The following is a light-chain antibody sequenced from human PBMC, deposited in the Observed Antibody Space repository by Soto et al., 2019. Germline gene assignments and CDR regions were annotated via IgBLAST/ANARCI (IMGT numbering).Light chain of an antibody. CDR1: QSVLYSSNNKNY. Sequence: DIVMTRSPESLAVVLVAMATINCKSSQSVLYSSNNKNYLAWYQQKPGQPPKLLIYGASTRESGVPDRFSGSGSGTDFTLTISSLQAEDVAVYYCQQYYSTITFGQGTRLEIK. CDR3: QQYYSTIT. V-gene: IGKV4-1*01. J-gene: IGKJ5*01. CDR2: GAS.